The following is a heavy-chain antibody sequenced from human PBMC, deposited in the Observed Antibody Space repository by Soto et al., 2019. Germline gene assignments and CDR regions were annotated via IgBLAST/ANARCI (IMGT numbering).Heavy chain of an antibody. V-gene: IGHV3-53*01. CDR2: IYSGGST. CDR1: GFTVSSNY. Sequence: GGSLRLSCAASGFTVSSNYMSWVRQAPGKGLEWVSVIYSGGSTYYADSVKGRFTISRDNSKNTLYLQMNSLRAEDTAVYYCASYWNPAYDAFDIWGQGTMVTVSS. D-gene: IGHD1-1*01. CDR3: ASYWNPAYDAFDI. J-gene: IGHJ3*02.